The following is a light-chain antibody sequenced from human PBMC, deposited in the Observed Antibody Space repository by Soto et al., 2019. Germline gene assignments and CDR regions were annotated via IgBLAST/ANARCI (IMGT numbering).Light chain of an antibody. CDR2: AAS. Sequence: DIQMTQSPSSLSAYVGDRVTITCRASQGISTYLNWYQQKPGKAPKLLIYAASSLQSGVPSRFSGSGSETDFTLTISSLQPEDFATYYCQQSYSTPWTFGQGTKVDI. V-gene: IGKV1-39*01. CDR3: QQSYSTPWT. CDR1: QGISTY. J-gene: IGKJ1*01.